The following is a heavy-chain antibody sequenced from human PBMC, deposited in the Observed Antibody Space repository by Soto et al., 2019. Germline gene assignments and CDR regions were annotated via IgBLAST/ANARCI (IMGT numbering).Heavy chain of an antibody. CDR3: ARALGSGYYRLYDYGMDV. D-gene: IGHD3-22*01. CDR2: MNPNSGNT. V-gene: IGHV1-8*01. CDR1: GYTFTSYD. Sequence: QVQLVQSGAEVKKPGASVKVSCKASGYTFTSYDINWVRQATGQGLEWMGWMNPNSGNTGYAQKFQGRVTMTRNTSTSTAYMELSSLRSEATAVYYCARALGSGYYRLYDYGMDVWGQGTTVTVSS. J-gene: IGHJ6*02.